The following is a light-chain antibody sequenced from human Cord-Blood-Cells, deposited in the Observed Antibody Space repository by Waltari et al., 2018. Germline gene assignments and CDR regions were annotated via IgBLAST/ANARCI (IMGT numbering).Light chain of an antibody. Sequence: QSALTQPASVSGSPGQSNTISCTGTSSDVGGYNYVSWYQQHPGKAPKLMIYDVSNRPSGVSSRFSGSKSGNTASLTISGLQAEDEADYYCSSYTSSSTRVFGGGTKLTVL. J-gene: IGLJ3*02. V-gene: IGLV2-14*03. CDR3: SSYTSSSTRV. CDR1: SSDVGGYNY. CDR2: DVS.